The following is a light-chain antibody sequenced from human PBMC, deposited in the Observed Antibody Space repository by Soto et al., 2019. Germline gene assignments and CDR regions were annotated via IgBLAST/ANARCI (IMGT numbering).Light chain of an antibody. V-gene: IGKV3-20*01. CDR2: GAS. CDR3: QQYGSIPRT. J-gene: IGKJ1*01. CDR1: QSVSSSY. Sequence: IGLKMSPSTLSLTTGERATLSCRASQSVSSSYLAWYQQKPGQAPRLLIYGASSRATGIPDRFSGSGSGTDFTLTISRLEPEDFAVYYCQQYGSIPRTFGQGTKVDIK.